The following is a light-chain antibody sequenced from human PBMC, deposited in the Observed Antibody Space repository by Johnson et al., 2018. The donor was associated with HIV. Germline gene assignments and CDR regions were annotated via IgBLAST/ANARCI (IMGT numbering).Light chain of an antibody. V-gene: IGLV1-51*02. CDR2: ENN. CDR1: SSNIGKNY. Sequence: QSVLTQPPSVSAAPGQKVTISCSGSSSNIGKNYVSWYQQLPGTAPKVLIYENNKRPSGIPDRFSGSKSGTSATLGITGLQTGDEADYYCETWDSSLSGVFGTGTKVTVL. J-gene: IGLJ1*01. CDR3: ETWDSSLSGV.